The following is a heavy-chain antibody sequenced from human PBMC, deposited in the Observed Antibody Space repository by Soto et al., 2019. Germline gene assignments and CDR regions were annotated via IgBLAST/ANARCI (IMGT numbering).Heavy chain of an antibody. CDR3: ARESPGPPYSSDFADY. D-gene: IGHD6-19*01. V-gene: IGHV4-39*02. Sequence: QLQLQESGPGLVKPSETLSLTCTVSGGSISSSSYYWGWIRQPPGKGLEWIGSIYYSGSTYYNPSLKSRVTISVDTSKNQFSLKLSSVTAADTAVYYCARESPGPPYSSDFADYWGQGTLVTVSS. CDR2: IYYSGST. J-gene: IGHJ4*02. CDR1: GGSISSSSYY.